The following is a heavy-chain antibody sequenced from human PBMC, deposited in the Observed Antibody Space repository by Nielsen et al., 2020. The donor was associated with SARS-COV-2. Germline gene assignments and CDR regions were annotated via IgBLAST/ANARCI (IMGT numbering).Heavy chain of an antibody. J-gene: IGHJ6*02. D-gene: IGHD2-2*01. CDR3: AKGLVPAAMPVYYYYYDGMDV. CDR1: GFTFDDYA. CDR2: ISWNSGSI. V-gene: IGHV3-9*01. Sequence: GGSLRLSCTASGFTFDDYAMHWVRQAPGKGLEWVSGISWNSGSIGYADSVKGRFTIYRDNAKNSLYLQMNRLRAEDTALYYCAKGLVPAAMPVYYYYYDGMDVWGQGTTVTVSS.